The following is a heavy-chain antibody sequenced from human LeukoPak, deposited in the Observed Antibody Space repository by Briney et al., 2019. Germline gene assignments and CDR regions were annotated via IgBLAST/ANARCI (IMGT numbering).Heavy chain of an antibody. D-gene: IGHD4-11*01. J-gene: IGHJ4*02. CDR1: GGTFSSYA. CDR2: IIPIFGTA. V-gene: IGHV1-69*05. Sequence: ASVKVSCKASGGTFSSYAISWVRQAPGQGLEWMGGIIPIFGTANYAQKFQGRVTITTDESTSTAYMELSSLRSEDTAVYYCATSLSDSNYFDYWGQGTLVTVSS. CDR3: ATSLSDSNYFDY.